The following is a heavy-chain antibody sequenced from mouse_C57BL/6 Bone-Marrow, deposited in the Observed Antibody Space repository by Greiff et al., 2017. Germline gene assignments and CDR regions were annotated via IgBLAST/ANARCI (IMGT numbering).Heavy chain of an antibody. D-gene: IGHD1-1*01. Sequence: EVQVVESGGGLVQPGGSLSFSCAASGFTFTDYYMSWVRQPPGKALEWLGFIRNKANGYTTEYSVSVKGRFTISRDNSQRSLYLQMNALRAEDSATYYCARHYGSSYVGYFDVWGTGTTVTVSS. CDR2: IRNKANGYTT. J-gene: IGHJ1*03. CDR3: ARHYGSSYVGYFDV. V-gene: IGHV7-3*01. CDR1: GFTFTDYY.